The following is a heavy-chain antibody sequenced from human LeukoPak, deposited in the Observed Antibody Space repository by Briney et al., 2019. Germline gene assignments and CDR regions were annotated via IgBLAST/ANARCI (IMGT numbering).Heavy chain of an antibody. Sequence: SETLSLTCTVSGGSISSGGYYWSWIRQPPGKGLEWIGYIYHSGSTYYNPSLKSRVTISVDRSKNQFSLKLSSVTAADTAVYYCARGVGATGIYAFDIWGQGTMVTASS. CDR3: ARGVGATGIYAFDI. J-gene: IGHJ3*02. CDR2: IYHSGST. D-gene: IGHD1-26*01. CDR1: GGSISSGGYY. V-gene: IGHV4-30-2*01.